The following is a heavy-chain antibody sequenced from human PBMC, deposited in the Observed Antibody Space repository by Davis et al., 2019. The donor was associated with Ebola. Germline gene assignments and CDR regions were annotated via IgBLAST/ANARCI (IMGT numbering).Heavy chain of an antibody. J-gene: IGHJ4*02. D-gene: IGHD3-3*01. V-gene: IGHV4-4*07. CDR2: IYTSGST. CDR1: GGSISSYY. CDR3: ARVAYDFWSGPNPYYFDY. Sequence: PSETLSLTCTVSGGSISSYYWSWIRQPAGKGLEWIGRIYTSGSTNYNPSLKSRVTMSVDTSKNQFSLKLSSVTAADTAVYYCARVAYDFWSGPNPYYFDYWGQGTLVTVSS.